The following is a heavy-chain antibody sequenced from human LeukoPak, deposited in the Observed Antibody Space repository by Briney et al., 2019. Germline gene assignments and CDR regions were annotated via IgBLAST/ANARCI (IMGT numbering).Heavy chain of an antibody. CDR1: GFTFSTYG. J-gene: IGHJ4*02. CDR2: IWYDGSNK. Sequence: GGSLRFSCAASGFTFSTYGMHWVRQAPGKGLEWVAVIWYDGSNKYYADSVKGRFTISRDNSKNTLYLQMNSLRAEDTAVYYCARKPLSYSDYEVDYWGQGTLVTVSS. D-gene: IGHD4-11*01. V-gene: IGHV3-33*01. CDR3: ARKPLSYSDYEVDY.